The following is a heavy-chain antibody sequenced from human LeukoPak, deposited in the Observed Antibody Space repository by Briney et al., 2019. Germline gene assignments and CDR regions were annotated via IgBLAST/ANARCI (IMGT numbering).Heavy chain of an antibody. Sequence: GGSLRLSCADSGFTFSDYYMSWIRQAPGKGLEWISYISSSGTTIYYADSVKGRFTISRDNAKNSLYLQMNSLRAEDTAVYYCAKRSGTMIVVVIPAQPFDIWGQGTMVTVSS. V-gene: IGHV3-11*01. CDR3: AKRSGTMIVVVIPAQPFDI. CDR2: ISSSGTTI. CDR1: GFTFSDYY. J-gene: IGHJ3*02. D-gene: IGHD3-22*01.